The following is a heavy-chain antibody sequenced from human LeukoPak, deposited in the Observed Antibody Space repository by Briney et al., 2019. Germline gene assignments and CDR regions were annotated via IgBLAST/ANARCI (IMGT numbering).Heavy chain of an antibody. J-gene: IGHJ4*02. Sequence: SVKVSCKASGGTFNSHAISWVRQAPGQGLQWKGRFIPIFGTANYAQKFQGRVSITTDASTSTAYMQLSSLRFDDTAVYYCARDLGITGTYDNHCFDYWGQGTLVTVSS. CDR3: ARDLGITGTYDNHCFDY. CDR1: GGTFNSHA. V-gene: IGHV1-69*05. CDR2: FIPIFGTA. D-gene: IGHD1-20*01.